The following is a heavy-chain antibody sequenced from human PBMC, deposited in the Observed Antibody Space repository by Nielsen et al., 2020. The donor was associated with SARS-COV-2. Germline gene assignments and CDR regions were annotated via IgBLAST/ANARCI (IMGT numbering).Heavy chain of an antibody. Sequence: GESLKISCAASGFTFSNAWMSWVRQAPGKGLEYVSAISSNGGSTYYADSVKGRFTISRDNSKNTLYLQMSSLRAEDTAVYYCVNMGVVLAAIVGTDYWGQGTLVTVSS. CDR3: VNMGVVLAAIVGTDY. D-gene: IGHD2-2*01. V-gene: IGHV3-64D*09. CDR2: ISSNGGST. CDR1: GFTFSNAW. J-gene: IGHJ4*02.